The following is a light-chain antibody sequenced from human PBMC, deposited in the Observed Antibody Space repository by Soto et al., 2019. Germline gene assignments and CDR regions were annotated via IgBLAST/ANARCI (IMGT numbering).Light chain of an antibody. V-gene: IGLV2-14*03. J-gene: IGLJ2*01. CDR3: SSYTSGSTRVV. Sequence: QSALTQPASVSGSPGQSITVSCTGTSSDVGGYNYVSWYQQHPGKAPKVMIYDVSKRPSGVSNRFSGSKSGNTASLTISGLQVEAEADYYCSSYTSGSTRVVFGGGTQLTVL. CDR1: SSDVGGYNY. CDR2: DVS.